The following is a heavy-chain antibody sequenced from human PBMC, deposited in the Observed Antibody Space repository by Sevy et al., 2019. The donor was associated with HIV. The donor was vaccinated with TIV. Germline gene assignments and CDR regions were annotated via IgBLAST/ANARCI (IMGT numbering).Heavy chain of an antibody. CDR1: GYTFTSYY. D-gene: IGHD5-12*01. Sequence: ASVKVSCTASGYTFTSYYIHWVRQAPGQGLEWMGIINPNSGSTSYAQKFHGRVTMTRDTSTSTVYMELSSLTSEDTAVYYCARDGYARYFFDYWGRGTLVTVSS. V-gene: IGHV1-46*03. J-gene: IGHJ4*02. CDR3: ARDGYARYFFDY. CDR2: INPNSGST.